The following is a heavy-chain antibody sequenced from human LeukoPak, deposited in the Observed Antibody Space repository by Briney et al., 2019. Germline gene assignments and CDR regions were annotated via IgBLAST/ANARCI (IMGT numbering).Heavy chain of an antibody. CDR3: ASHMVARFDY. CDR1: GGTFSSYA. V-gene: IGHV1-69*05. Sequence: EASVKVSCKASGGTFSSYAISLVRQAPGQGLEWMGRIIPIFGTANYAQKFQGRVTITTDESTSTAYMELSSLRSEDTAVYYCASHMVARFDYWGQGTLVTVSS. D-gene: IGHD2-21*01. J-gene: IGHJ4*02. CDR2: IIPIFGTA.